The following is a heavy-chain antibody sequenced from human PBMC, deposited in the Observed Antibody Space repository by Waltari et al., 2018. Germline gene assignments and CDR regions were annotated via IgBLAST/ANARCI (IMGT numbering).Heavy chain of an antibody. J-gene: IGHJ4*02. Sequence: QVQLVQSGAEVKKPGSSVKVSCKASGGTFSSYAISWVRQAPGQGLEWMGGIIPIFGTANYAQKFQGRVTITADESTSTAYMELSSLRSEDTAVYYCARVNLEGGVVVTATDAPKPYYFDYWGQGTLVTVSS. CDR1: GGTFSSYA. CDR3: ARVNLEGGVVVTATDAPKPYYFDY. V-gene: IGHV1-69*01. CDR2: IIPIFGTA. D-gene: IGHD2-21*02.